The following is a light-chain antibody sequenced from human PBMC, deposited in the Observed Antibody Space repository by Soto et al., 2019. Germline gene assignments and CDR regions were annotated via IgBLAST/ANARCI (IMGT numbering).Light chain of an antibody. V-gene: IGKV3-15*01. CDR2: DAS. Sequence: EIVMTQSPATLSVSPGERATLSCRASQSVSSKLAWYQQKPGQGPRLLIYDASSRATGIPARLSGSGSGTEFTLTISSLQSEDFAVYYCQHYSTWLWTFGQGTKVEIK. CDR1: QSVSSK. J-gene: IGKJ1*01. CDR3: QHYSTWLWT.